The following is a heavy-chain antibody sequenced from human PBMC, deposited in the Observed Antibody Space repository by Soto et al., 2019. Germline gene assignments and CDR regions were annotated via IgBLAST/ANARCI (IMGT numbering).Heavy chain of an antibody. D-gene: IGHD3-22*01. V-gene: IGHV4-59*01. CDR1: GDSITNSY. CDR2: IYARGST. Sequence: QVQLPESGPGLVKPSETLSLSCNVSGDSITNSYWSWIRQSPGKGLEWIGYIYARGSTNYNPSLKSRVIISLDTSKNQVSLRLSSVTAADTAVYYCARDRYYDGSGFRRLDYWGQGTLVTVSS. J-gene: IGHJ4*02. CDR3: ARDRYYDGSGFRRLDY.